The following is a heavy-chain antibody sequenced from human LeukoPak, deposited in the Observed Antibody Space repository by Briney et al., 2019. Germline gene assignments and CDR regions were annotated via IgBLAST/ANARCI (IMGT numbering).Heavy chain of an antibody. D-gene: IGHD2-15*01. V-gene: IGHV4-30-2*01. J-gene: IGHJ4*02. CDR1: GGSISSGGYS. Sequence: SETLSLTCAVSGGSISSGGYSWSWIRQPPGKGLEWIGYIYHSGNTYYNPSLKSRVTISVDRSKNQFSLKLNSVTAADTAVYCCARSGDCSGGSCSLYYFDYWGQETLVTVSS. CDR2: IYHSGNT. CDR3: ARSGDCSGGSCSLYYFDY.